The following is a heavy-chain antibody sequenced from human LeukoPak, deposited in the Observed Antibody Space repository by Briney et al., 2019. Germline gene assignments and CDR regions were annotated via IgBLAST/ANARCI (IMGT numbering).Heavy chain of an antibody. D-gene: IGHD3-10*01. J-gene: IGHJ4*02. CDR3: ARTMIRGVSPFDF. CDR2: IYHSGST. CDR1: GGSISSYY. Sequence: PSETLSLTCTVSGGSISSYYWSWIRQPPGKGLEWIGYIYHSGSTNYNPSLKSRATILLDTSKNQFSLKLSSVTAADTAVYYCARTMIRGVSPFDFWGQGTLVTVSS. V-gene: IGHV4-59*01.